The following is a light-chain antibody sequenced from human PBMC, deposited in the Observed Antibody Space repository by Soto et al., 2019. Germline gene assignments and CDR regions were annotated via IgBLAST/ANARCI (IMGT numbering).Light chain of an antibody. V-gene: IGKV3-20*01. CDR1: QSVSNNY. CDR3: QQYAASPRT. Sequence: EVVLTQSPGTLSLSPRERATLSCRASQSVSNNYLAWYQHKPGQAPRLLIYGASNRAPGIPHRFSGSGPGPDFPPTIRRLEPEDFALYYCQQYAASPRTFGQGTLVEV. CDR2: GAS. J-gene: IGKJ1*01.